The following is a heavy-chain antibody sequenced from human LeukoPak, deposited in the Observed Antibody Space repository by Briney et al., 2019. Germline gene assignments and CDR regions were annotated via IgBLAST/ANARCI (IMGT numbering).Heavy chain of an antibody. CDR1: GYTFTSYG. J-gene: IGHJ4*02. CDR2: ISAYNGNT. Sequence: ASVKVPCKASGYTFTSYGISWVQQAPGQGLEWMGWISAYNGNTNYAQKLQGRVTMTTDTSTSTAYMELRSLRSDDTAVYYCARLLLGGFARYDSSGYYNFDYWGQGTLVTVSS. CDR3: ARLLLGGFARYDSSGYYNFDY. V-gene: IGHV1-18*01. D-gene: IGHD3-22*01.